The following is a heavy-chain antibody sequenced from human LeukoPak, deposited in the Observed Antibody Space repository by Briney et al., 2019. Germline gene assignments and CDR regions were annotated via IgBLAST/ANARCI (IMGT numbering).Heavy chain of an antibody. CDR1: GFTFSNYA. Sequence: PGGSLRLSCAASGFTFSNYAMHWVRQAPGKGLEWVSLISSGGTYEYYADSVKGRFTISRDNAKNSLYLQMDSLRAEDTAVYYCARDGAGHYFDYWGQGALVTVSS. V-gene: IGHV3-30*07. CDR3: ARDGAGHYFDY. J-gene: IGHJ4*02. CDR2: ISSGGTYE. D-gene: IGHD1-14*01.